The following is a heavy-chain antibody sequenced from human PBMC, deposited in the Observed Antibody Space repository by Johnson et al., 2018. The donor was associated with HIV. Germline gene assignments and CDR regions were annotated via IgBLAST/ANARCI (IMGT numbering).Heavy chain of an antibody. CDR3: AKDSRRWGAFSDAFDI. CDR1: AFTFSSYG. D-gene: IGHD1-26*01. J-gene: IGHJ3*02. V-gene: IGHV3-30*18. Sequence: QVQLVESGGGVVQPGRSLRLSCAASAFTFSSYGMHWVRQAPGKGLEWVANIKQDGSEKYYADSVKGRFTISRDNSKNTLYLQMNSLRAEDTAVYYCAKDSRRWGAFSDAFDIWGQGTMVTVSS. CDR2: IKQDGSEK.